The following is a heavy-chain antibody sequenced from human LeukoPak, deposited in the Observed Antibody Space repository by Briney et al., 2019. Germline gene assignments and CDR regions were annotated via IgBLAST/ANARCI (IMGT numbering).Heavy chain of an antibody. Sequence: PSETLSLTCTVSGGSISSGSYYWSWIRQPPGKGLEWIGEINHSGSTNYNPSLKSRVTISVDTSKNQFSLKLSSVTAADTAVYYCARPSYDSSGYPRAYAFDIWGQGTMVTVSS. V-gene: IGHV4-39*07. CDR3: ARPSYDSSGYPRAYAFDI. D-gene: IGHD3-22*01. CDR2: INHSGST. J-gene: IGHJ3*02. CDR1: GGSISSGSYY.